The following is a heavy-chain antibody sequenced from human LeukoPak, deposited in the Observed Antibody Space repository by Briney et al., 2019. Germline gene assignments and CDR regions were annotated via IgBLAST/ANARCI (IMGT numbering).Heavy chain of an antibody. J-gene: IGHJ4*02. CDR1: GYTFTSYD. Sequence: ASVKVSCKASGYTFTSYDINWVRQATGQGLEWMGWMNPNSGKTGNAQKFQGRVTMTRNTSISTAYMELSSLRSDDTAVYYCARPSGSYSLFDYWGQGTLVTVSS. CDR2: MNPNSGKT. D-gene: IGHD1-26*01. CDR3: ARPSGSYSLFDY. V-gene: IGHV1-8*01.